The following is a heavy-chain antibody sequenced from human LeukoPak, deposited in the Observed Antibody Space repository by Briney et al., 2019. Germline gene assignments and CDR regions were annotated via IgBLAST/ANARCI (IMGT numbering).Heavy chain of an antibody. Sequence: PSETLSLTCSVSGGSISSNTYYWGWIRQPPGKGLEWIGSMYYSGSGTTYYNPSLKSRVIISVDTSKNQFSLRLSSVTAADTAVYYCASSGGDYWGQGTLVTVSS. J-gene: IGHJ4*02. D-gene: IGHD2-15*01. V-gene: IGHV4-39*07. CDR1: GGSISSNTYY. CDR3: ASSGGDY. CDR2: MYYSGSGTT.